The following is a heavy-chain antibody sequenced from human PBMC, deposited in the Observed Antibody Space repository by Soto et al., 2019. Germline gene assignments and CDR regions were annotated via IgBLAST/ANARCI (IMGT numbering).Heavy chain of an antibody. CDR2: IGEDGSEK. V-gene: IGHV3-7*03. D-gene: IGHD2-15*01. Sequence: EVQLVESGGGLVQPGGSLRLSCTASGFTFSTYWMSWVRQAPGMGLEWVANIGEDGSEKYYVDSVKGRFTISRDNAKNSLYLQMSSLRADDTAVYYCARGSGGHNYYYGMDVWGQGTTVTVSS. CDR1: GFTFSTYW. CDR3: ARGSGGHNYYYGMDV. J-gene: IGHJ6*02.